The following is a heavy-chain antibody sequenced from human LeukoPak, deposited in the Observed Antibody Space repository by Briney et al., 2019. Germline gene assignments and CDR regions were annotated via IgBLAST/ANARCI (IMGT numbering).Heavy chain of an antibody. Sequence: GGSLRLSCGASSFTFSSYVMSWVRQAPGEGLEWVSTVSTTGGSTYSADSVKGRFTISRDNSKDTLYLQMNSLRAEDTAVYYCAKCSCWFVRGKDYYYYYMDVWDKGTTVTVSS. V-gene: IGHV3-23*01. D-gene: IGHD6-19*01. CDR2: VSTTGGST. CDR1: SFTFSSYV. J-gene: IGHJ6*03. CDR3: AKCSCWFVRGKDYYYYYMDV.